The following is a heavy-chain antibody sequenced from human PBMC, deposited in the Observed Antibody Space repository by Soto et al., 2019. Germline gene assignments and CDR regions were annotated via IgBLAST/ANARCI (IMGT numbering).Heavy chain of an antibody. CDR2: IYYSGSI. Sequence: SETLSLTCAVSGYSITSSDWWGWIRQSPGKGLEWIGYIYYSGSIYYNPSLKSRVTMSVDTSKNTLSLQMNSLRAEDTAVYYCARQYSFPMYYYGMDVWGQGTTVTVS. J-gene: IGHJ6*02. D-gene: IGHD5-12*01. V-gene: IGHV4-28*05. CDR1: GYSITSSDW. CDR3: ARQYSFPMYYYGMDV.